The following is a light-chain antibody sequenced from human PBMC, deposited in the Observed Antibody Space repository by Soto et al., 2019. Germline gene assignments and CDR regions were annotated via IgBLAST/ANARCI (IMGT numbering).Light chain of an antibody. CDR1: QSVDSN. V-gene: IGKV3-15*01. J-gene: IGKJ5*01. Sequence: EVVLTQSPATLSVSPGERATLSCRASQSVDSNLAWYQQKPGRAPRLLIYGASTRAAGVPARFSGSGSGTEFTLTISSLQSEDFAVYYCQQRLHWPITFGQGTRLEIK. CDR3: QQRLHWPIT. CDR2: GAS.